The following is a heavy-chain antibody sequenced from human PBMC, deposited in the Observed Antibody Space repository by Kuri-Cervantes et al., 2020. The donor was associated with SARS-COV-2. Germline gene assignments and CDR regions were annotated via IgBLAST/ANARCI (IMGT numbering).Heavy chain of an antibody. Sequence: ESLKISCAVYGGSFSGYYWSWIRQPPGKGLEWIGEINHSGSTNYNPSLKSRVTISVDTSKSQFSLKLSSVTAADTAVYYCARFTEYSSSLLDYWGQGTLVTVSS. CDR1: GGSFSGYY. D-gene: IGHD6-6*01. CDR3: ARFTEYSSSLLDY. J-gene: IGHJ4*02. V-gene: IGHV4-34*01. CDR2: INHSGST.